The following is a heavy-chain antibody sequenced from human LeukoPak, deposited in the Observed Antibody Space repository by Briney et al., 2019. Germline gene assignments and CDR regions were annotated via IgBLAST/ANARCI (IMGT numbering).Heavy chain of an antibody. CDR3: AKDRYGDYVGYYYYYYGMDV. Sequence: GGSLRLSCAASGFTFSSYAMNWVRQAPGKGLEWVSSISFSSGRTYNADSVKGRFTISRDNSKNTLYLQMSSLRAEDTAVYYCAKDRYGDYVGYYYYYYGMDVWGQGTTVTVSS. J-gene: IGHJ6*02. CDR2: ISFSSGRT. CDR1: GFTFSSYA. D-gene: IGHD4-17*01. V-gene: IGHV3-23*01.